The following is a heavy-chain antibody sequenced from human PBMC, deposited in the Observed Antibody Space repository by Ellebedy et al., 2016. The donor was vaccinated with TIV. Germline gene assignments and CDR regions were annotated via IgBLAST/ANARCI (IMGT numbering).Heavy chain of an antibody. J-gene: IGHJ3*02. V-gene: IGHV3-30-3*01. Sequence: PGGSLRLSCAASGFTFSTYGVNWVRQAPGKGLEWVAVISYDGSNKRYAGSVKGRFSISRDNSKSTLYLQMNSLRPDDTAVYYCARDLRPFSGNPQDAFDIWGQGTVVTVSS. CDR2: ISYDGSNK. CDR1: GFTFSTYG. CDR3: ARDLRPFSGNPQDAFDI. D-gene: IGHD1-26*01.